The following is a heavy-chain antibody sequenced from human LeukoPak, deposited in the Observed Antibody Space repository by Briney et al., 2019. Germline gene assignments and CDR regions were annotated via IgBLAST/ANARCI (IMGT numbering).Heavy chain of an antibody. Sequence: GGSLRLSCAASGFTFGSYSMNWVRQAPGKGLEWVSYISSGSSTIYYADSVKGRFTISRDNAKNSLYLQMNSLRAEDTAVYYCARVLRYFDWLLPPDYWGQGTLVTVSS. CDR3: ARVLRYFDWLLPPDY. D-gene: IGHD3-9*01. J-gene: IGHJ4*02. V-gene: IGHV3-48*01. CDR1: GFTFGSYS. CDR2: ISSGSSTI.